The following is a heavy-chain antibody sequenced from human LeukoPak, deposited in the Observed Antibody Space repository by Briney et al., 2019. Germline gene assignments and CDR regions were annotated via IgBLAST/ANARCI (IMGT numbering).Heavy chain of an antibody. D-gene: IGHD3-22*01. J-gene: IGHJ4*02. CDR1: GFTFSSYA. V-gene: IGHV3-30-3*01. Sequence: GGSLRLSCAASGFTFSSYAMHWVRQAPGKGLEWVAVISYDGSNKYYADSVKGRFTISRDNSKNTLYLQMNSLRAEDTAVYYCARDPYYYDSRDVSRIDYWGQGTLVTVSS. CDR3: ARDPYYYDSRDVSRIDY. CDR2: ISYDGSNK.